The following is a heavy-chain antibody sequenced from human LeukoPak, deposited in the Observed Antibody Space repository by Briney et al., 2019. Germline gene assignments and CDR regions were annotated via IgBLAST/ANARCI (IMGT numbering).Heavy chain of an antibody. CDR3: ARDRGSGRYGIDV. D-gene: IGHD3-10*01. Sequence: GRSLRLSCAASGFTFSSYGMHWVRQAPGKGLEWVAVIWYDGSNKYYADSVKGRFTISRDNSKNTLYLQMNSLRAEDTAVYYCARDRGSGRYGIDVWGQGTTVTVSS. CDR2: IWYDGSNK. V-gene: IGHV3-33*01. J-gene: IGHJ6*02. CDR1: GFTFSSYG.